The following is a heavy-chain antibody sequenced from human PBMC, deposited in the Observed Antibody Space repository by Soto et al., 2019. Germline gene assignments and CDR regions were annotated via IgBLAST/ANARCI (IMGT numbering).Heavy chain of an antibody. CDR3: EKDLSSGYPLDAFDI. V-gene: IGHV3-30*18. CDR2: ISYDGSNK. CDR1: GFTFSIYG. J-gene: IGHJ3*02. Sequence: GALLLSCSASGFTFSIYGMHWVRQAPGKGLEWVAVISYDGSNKYYADSVKGRFTISRDNSKNTLYLQMNSLRAEDTAVYYCEKDLSSGYPLDAFDIWGQGTMVTV. D-gene: IGHD3-22*01.